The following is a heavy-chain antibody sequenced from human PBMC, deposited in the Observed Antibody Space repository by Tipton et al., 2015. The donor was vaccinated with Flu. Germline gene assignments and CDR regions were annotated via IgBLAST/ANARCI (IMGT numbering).Heavy chain of an antibody. CDR1: GFTFSSYE. J-gene: IGHJ3*02. V-gene: IGHV3-48*03. D-gene: IGHD2-15*01. CDR2: ISSSGSTI. CDR3: ARGYCSGGSCYPYDPLDI. Sequence: SLRLSCAASGFTFSSYEMNWVRQAPGKGLEWVSYISSSGSTIYYADSVKGRFTISRDNAKNSLYLQMNSLRAEDTAVYYCARGYCSGGSCYPYDPLDIWGQGTMVTVSS.